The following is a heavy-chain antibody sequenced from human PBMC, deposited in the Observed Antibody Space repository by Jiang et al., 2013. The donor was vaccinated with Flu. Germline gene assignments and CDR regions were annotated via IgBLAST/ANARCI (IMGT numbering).Heavy chain of an antibody. CDR3: ARVGRDCSSTSCYGHHSDYGMDV. V-gene: IGHV4-34*01. CDR2: INHSGST. J-gene: IGHJ6*02. Sequence: TCAVYGGSFSGYYWSWIRQPPGKGLEWIGEINHSGSTNYNPSLKSRVTISVDTSKNQFSLKLSSVTAADTAVYYCARVGRDCSSTSCYGHHSDYGMDVWGQGTTVTVSS. D-gene: IGHD2-2*01. CDR1: GGSFSGYY.